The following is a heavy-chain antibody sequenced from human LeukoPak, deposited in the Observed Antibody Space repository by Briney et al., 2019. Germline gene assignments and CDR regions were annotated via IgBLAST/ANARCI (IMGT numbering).Heavy chain of an antibody. V-gene: IGHV4-38-2*02. Sequence: SETLSLTCAGSGYSISSGDYWGWIRQPPGKGLEWIGSIYHSGSTHYNPSLKSRVTISVDTSKNQFSLKLSSVTAADTAVYYCAGESVVTATPPEYWGRGTLVTVSS. J-gene: IGHJ4*02. D-gene: IGHD2-21*02. CDR3: AGESVVTATPPEY. CDR1: GYSISSGDY. CDR2: IYHSGST.